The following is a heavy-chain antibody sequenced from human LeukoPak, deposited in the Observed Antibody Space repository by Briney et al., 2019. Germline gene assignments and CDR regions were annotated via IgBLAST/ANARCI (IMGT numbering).Heavy chain of an antibody. CDR2: FYPGASDT. CDR1: GYSFTDYW. V-gene: IGHV5-51*01. D-gene: IGHD4-23*01. CDR3: ARPSSLYGGTSEDY. J-gene: IGHJ4*02. Sequence: KPGESLKISCKASGYSFTDYWIVWVRQMPGKGLEWMVAFYPGASDTRYSPSLDGQVTISADKSVSTTYLQWSSLQASDTAMYYCARPSSLYGGTSEDYWGQGTLVTVSS.